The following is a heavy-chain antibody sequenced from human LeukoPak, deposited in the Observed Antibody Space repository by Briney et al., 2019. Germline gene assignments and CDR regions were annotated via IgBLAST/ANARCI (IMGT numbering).Heavy chain of an antibody. D-gene: IGHD6-13*01. Sequence: PSETLSLTCAVYGGSFSGYYWSWIRQPPGKGLEWIGEINHSGSTNYNPSLKSRVTISVDTSKSQFSLKLSSVTAADTAVYYCARGRSYSSSWGDAFDIWGQGTMVTVSS. CDR3: ARGRSYSSSWGDAFDI. V-gene: IGHV4-34*01. CDR2: INHSGST. CDR1: GGSFSGYY. J-gene: IGHJ3*02.